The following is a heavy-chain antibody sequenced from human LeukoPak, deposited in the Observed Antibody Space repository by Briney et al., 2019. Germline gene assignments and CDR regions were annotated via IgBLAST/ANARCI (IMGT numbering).Heavy chain of an antibody. CDR3: ARGGGRQVEY. V-gene: IGHV3-7*05. J-gene: IGHJ4*02. CDR2: IKEDGSEK. CDR1: GFTFSNAW. D-gene: IGHD2/OR15-2a*01. Sequence: GGSLRLSCAASGFTFSNAWMSWVRQAPGKGLGWVANIKEDGSEKNYVDSVKGRFTISRDNAKNSLYLQMNSLRAEDTAVYYCARGGGRQVEYWGQGSLVTVSS.